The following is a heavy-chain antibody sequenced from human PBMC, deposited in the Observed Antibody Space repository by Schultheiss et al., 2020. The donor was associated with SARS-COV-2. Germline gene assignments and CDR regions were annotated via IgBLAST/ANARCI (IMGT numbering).Heavy chain of an antibody. CDR3: ARDRESSSAHDY. CDR2: ISSSSSYI. J-gene: IGHJ4*02. D-gene: IGHD6-6*01. Sequence: GESLKISCAASGFTFSSYAMSWVRQAPGKGLEWVSSISSSSSYIYYADSVKGRFTISRDNAKNSLYLQMNSLRAEDTAVYYCARDRESSSAHDYWGQGTLVTVSS. CDR1: GFTFSSYA. V-gene: IGHV3-21*01.